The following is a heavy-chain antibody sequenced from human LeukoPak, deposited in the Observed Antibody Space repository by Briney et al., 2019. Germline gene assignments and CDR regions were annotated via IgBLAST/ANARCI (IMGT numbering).Heavy chain of an antibody. Sequence: GGSLRLSCAASGFTFSSYSMNWVRQAPGKGLEWVSSISSSSSYIYYADSVKGRFTISRDNAKNSLYLQMNSLRAEDTAVYCCASSLRETAFDIWGQGTMVTVSS. CDR1: GFTFSSYS. V-gene: IGHV3-21*01. CDR2: ISSSSSYI. CDR3: ASSLRETAFDI. D-gene: IGHD1-26*01. J-gene: IGHJ3*02.